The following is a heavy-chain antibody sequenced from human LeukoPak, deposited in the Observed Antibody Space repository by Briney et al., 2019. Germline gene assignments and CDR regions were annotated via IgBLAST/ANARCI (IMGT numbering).Heavy chain of an antibody. CDR3: ASGVGGQWLFWDLGY. Sequence: GGSLRLSCAASGFTFSSYAMHWVRQAPGKGLEWVAVISYDGSNKYYADSVKGRFTISRDNSKNTLYLQMNSLRAEDTAVYYCASGVGGQWLFWDLGYWGQGTLVTVSS. V-gene: IGHV3-30-3*01. D-gene: IGHD6-19*01. CDR2: ISYDGSNK. CDR1: GFTFSSYA. J-gene: IGHJ4*02.